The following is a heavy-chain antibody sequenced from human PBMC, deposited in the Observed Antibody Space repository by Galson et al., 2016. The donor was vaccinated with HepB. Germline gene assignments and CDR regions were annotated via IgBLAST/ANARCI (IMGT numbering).Heavy chain of an antibody. V-gene: IGHV4-34*01. CDR3: AKHSNWNSNYYGLDV. CDR2: ISHTGST. D-gene: IGHD1-1*01. J-gene: IGHJ6*02. Sequence: SETLSLTCGIINVSLSGSYWVWVRQVPGKGLECLGQISHTGSTKYNPSLQSRVTISLGTTKSQLSLTLTSVTAADTAVYFCAKHSNWNSNYYGLDVWGQGATVIVSS. CDR1: NVSLSGSY.